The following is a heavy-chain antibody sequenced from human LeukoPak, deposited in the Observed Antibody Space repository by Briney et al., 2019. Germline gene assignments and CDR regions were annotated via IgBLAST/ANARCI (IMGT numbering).Heavy chain of an antibody. CDR2: IYYSGST. V-gene: IGHV4-39*07. CDR3: ARDGRAVAGTSLDY. CDR1: GGSISSSSYY. D-gene: IGHD6-19*01. Sequence: PSETLSLTCTVSGGSISSSSYYWGWIRQPPGKGLEWSGSIYYSGSTYYNPSLKSRVTISVDTSKNQFSLKLSSVTAADTAVYYCARDGRAVAGTSLDYWGQGTLVTVSS. J-gene: IGHJ4*02.